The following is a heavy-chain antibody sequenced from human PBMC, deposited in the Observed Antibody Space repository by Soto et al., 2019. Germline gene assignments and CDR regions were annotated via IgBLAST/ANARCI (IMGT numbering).Heavy chain of an antibody. V-gene: IGHV4-31*03. CDR2: IYYSGST. J-gene: IGHJ4*02. D-gene: IGHD2-15*01. CDR1: GDSISSGGYY. CDR3: AREGGSYSSYFDY. Sequence: QVQLQESGPGLVKPSQTLSLTCTVSGDSISSGGYYWSWIRQHPGKGLEWIGYIYYSGSTSYNPSLKSRVTISVDKSRNQFSLKLSSVTAADTAVYYCAREGGSYSSYFDYWGQGTLVTVSS.